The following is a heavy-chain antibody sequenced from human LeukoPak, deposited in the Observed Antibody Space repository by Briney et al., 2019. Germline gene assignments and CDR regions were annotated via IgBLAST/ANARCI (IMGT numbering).Heavy chain of an antibody. CDR2: ISSSGVST. D-gene: IGHD4-23*01. CDR1: ESTFSNYA. CDR3: AKKNSGLHPFDF. J-gene: IGHJ4*02. V-gene: IGHV3-23*01. Sequence: PGGSLRLSCAASESTFSNYAMSWVRQAPGKGLEWVSAISSSGVSTYYADSVKGRFTISRDNSKNTLYLQMNSLRAEDTAVYYCAKKNSGLHPFDFWGQGTLVIVSS.